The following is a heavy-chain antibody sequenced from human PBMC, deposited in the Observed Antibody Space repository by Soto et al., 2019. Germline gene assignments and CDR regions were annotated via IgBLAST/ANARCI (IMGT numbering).Heavy chain of an antibody. CDR2: INAGNGNT. V-gene: IGHV1-3*01. CDR3: ARAPVYYYDSSGYYSPFDY. CDR1: GYTSTSYG. J-gene: IGHJ4*02. D-gene: IGHD3-22*01. Sequence: ASVKVSCKASGYTSTSYGISWVRQAPGQRLEWMGWINAGNGNTKYSQKFQGRVTITRDTSASTAYMELSSLRSEDTAVYYCARAPVYYYDSSGYYSPFDYWGQGTLVTVSS.